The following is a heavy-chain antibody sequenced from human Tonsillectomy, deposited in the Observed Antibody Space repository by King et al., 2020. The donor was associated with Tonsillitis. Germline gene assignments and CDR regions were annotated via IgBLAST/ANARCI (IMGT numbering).Heavy chain of an antibody. CDR3: AKWRGMELASYYIDH. CDR1: GFTFSSYA. Sequence: QLVQSGGGLVQPGGSLRLSCAASGFTFSSYAMSWVRQAPGKGLEWVSSISGSGGSIYYADSVKGRFTISRDNSKNTLYLQMNSLRAADTAVYYCAKWRGMELASYYIDHWGQGTLVTVSS. V-gene: IGHV3-23*04. CDR2: ISGSGGSI. D-gene: IGHD1-7*01. J-gene: IGHJ4*02.